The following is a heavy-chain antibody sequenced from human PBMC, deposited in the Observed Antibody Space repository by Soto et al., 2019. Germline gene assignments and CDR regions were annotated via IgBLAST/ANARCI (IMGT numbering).Heavy chain of an antibody. V-gene: IGHV1-18*03. D-gene: IGHD6-6*01. CDR1: GYTFTGYY. CDR3: ASRSGQLPYYFDY. J-gene: IGHJ4*02. Sequence: GASVKVSCKASGYTFTGYYIYWLRQAPGQGLEWMGWISAYKGNTNYAQKFQGRVTMTTDTSTSTAYLELRSLRSDDMAVYFCASRSGQLPYYFDYWGQGTQVTVSS. CDR2: ISAYKGNT.